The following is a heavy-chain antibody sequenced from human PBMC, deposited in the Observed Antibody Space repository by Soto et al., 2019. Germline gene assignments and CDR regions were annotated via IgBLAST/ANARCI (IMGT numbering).Heavy chain of an antibody. D-gene: IGHD1-26*01. CDR3: ARGGYYLIDAFDI. CDR1: GPTFSSYW. J-gene: IGHJ3*02. CDR2: IKQDGSEK. Sequence: PXVSLRLSCAASGPTFSSYWMSWVRQAPGKGLEWVANIKQDGSEKYYVDSVKGRFTISRDNAKNSLYLQMNSLRAEDTAVYYCARGGYYLIDAFDIWGQGTMVTVPS. V-gene: IGHV3-7*03.